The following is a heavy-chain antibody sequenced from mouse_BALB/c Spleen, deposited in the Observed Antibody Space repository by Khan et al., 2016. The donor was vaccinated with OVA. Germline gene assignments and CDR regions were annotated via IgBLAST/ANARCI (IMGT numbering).Heavy chain of an antibody. CDR2: ICYSGST. CDR3: ARRCYYGRWYFDV. Sequence: EVQLQESGPGLVKPSQSLSLTCTVTGYSITSDYAWNWIRQLPGNKLDWMALICYSGSTGYNPPLKSRSTITRNTSNNQFFLQLNSVTTEDTATAYCARRCYYGRWYFDVWGAGTPVTVSS. CDR1: GYSITSDYA. V-gene: IGHV3-2*02. D-gene: IGHD1-1*01. J-gene: IGHJ1*01.